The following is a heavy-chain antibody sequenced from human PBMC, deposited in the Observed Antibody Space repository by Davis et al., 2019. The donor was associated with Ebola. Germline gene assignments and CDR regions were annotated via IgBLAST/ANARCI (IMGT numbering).Heavy chain of an antibody. CDR3: AKGRGGYYYYGMDV. CDR1: GFTFSSYA. Sequence: PGGSLRLSCAASGFTFSSYAMSWVRQAPGKGLEWVSAISGSGGSTYYADSVKGRFTISRDNSKNTLYLQMNSLRAEDTAVYYYAKGRGGYYYYGMDVWGQGTTVTVSS. V-gene: IGHV3-23*01. D-gene: IGHD3-10*01. CDR2: ISGSGGST. J-gene: IGHJ6*02.